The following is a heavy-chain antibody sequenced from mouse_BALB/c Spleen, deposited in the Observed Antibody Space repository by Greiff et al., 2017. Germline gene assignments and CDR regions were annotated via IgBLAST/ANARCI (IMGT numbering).Heavy chain of an antibody. D-gene: IGHD2-14*01. CDR3: ARERGVRGFAY. CDR2: IRYDGSN. J-gene: IGHJ3*01. CDR1: GYSITSGYF. V-gene: IGHV3-6*02. Sequence: DVQLQESGPGLVKPSQSLSLTCSVTGYSITSGYFWNWIRQFPGNKLEWMGYIRYDGSNNYNPSLKNRISITRDTSKNQFFLKLNSVTTEDTATYYCARERGVRGFAYWGQGTLVTVSA.